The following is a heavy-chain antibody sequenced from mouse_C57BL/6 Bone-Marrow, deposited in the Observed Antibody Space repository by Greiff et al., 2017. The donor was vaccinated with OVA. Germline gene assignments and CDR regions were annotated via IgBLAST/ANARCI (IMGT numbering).Heavy chain of an antibody. Sequence: EVKLMESGGGLVQPGGSLKLSCAASGIAFSRYWMSWVRRAPGKGLEWIGEINPDSSTINYAPSLKDKFIISRDNAKNTLYLQMRKVRSEDTALYYCDKLNYNAMDYWGQGTSVTVSS. CDR2: INPDSSTI. D-gene: IGHD2-12*01. CDR3: DKLNYNAMDY. V-gene: IGHV4-1*01. J-gene: IGHJ4*01. CDR1: GIAFSRYW.